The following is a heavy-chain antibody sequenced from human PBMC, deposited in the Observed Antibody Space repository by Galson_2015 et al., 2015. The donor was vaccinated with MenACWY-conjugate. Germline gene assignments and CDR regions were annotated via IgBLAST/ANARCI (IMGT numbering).Heavy chain of an antibody. J-gene: IGHJ5*02. V-gene: IGHV4-39*07. CDR3: ARRPRGITMVVGAP. D-gene: IGHD4-23*01. CDR1: GGSISGSRQY. Sequence: SETLSLTCNVSGGSISGSRQYGGWVRQAPGKGLEWMGSLFPSGSTYYNPSLKSRVTISVDRSKNQFSLKLRSVTAADTGVYYCARRPRGITMVVGAPWGQGTLVTVSA. CDR2: LFPSGST.